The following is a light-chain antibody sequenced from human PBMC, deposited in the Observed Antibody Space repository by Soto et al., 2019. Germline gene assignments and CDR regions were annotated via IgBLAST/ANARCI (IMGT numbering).Light chain of an antibody. CDR2: GAS. V-gene: IGKV3-20*01. CDR1: QSVYNNY. Sequence: EIVLTQSPGSLSLSQGERATLSCRASQSVYNNYIAWYQHSPGQAPRVLIYGASTRATGTPDRFSGSGSGTDFTLTITRLEPEDSALYYCQQYGSSVTFGGGTKVEMK. CDR3: QQYGSSVT. J-gene: IGKJ4*01.